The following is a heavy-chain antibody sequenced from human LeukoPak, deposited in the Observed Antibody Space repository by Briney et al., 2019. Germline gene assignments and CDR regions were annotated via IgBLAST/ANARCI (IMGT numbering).Heavy chain of an antibody. CDR3: AKTPFDS. J-gene: IGHJ4*02. D-gene: IGHD2-15*01. CDR1: GFTFRNYA. CDR2: ISENGDDT. Sequence: PGGSLRLSCAASGFTFRNYAMSWVRQAPGKGLDWVSSISENGDDTFYPDSVRGRFTISRDNPANAVYLQMTSLRAEDTATYYCAKTPFDSWGQGTLVTVSS. V-gene: IGHV3-23*01.